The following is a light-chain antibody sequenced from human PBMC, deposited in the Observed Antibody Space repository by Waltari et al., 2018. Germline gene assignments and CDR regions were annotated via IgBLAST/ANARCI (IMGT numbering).Light chain of an antibody. Sequence: DIQLTQSPSFLSVSVGARVTITCLASQGISSSLAWYHQKPGKAPKLLVYAASSLQSGVPSRFSGSGSGTEFTLTISSLQPEDFASYYCQQLSTYPRTIGGGTKVEIK. CDR2: AAS. V-gene: IGKV1-9*01. CDR3: QQLSTYPRT. CDR1: QGISSS. J-gene: IGKJ4*01.